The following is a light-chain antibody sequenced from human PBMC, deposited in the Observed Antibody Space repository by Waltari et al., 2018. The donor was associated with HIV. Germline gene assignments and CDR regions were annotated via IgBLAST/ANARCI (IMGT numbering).Light chain of an antibody. CDR2: EVN. Sequence: QSALTQPASVSGSPGQSITIPCTGTSSDVGSYNLVSWYQQHPGKAPKLMIYEVNKRPSGVSNRFSGSKSGNTASLTISGLQAEDEADYYCCSYAGSSTVIFGGGTKLTVL. J-gene: IGLJ2*01. CDR1: SSDVGSYNL. CDR3: CSYAGSSTVI. V-gene: IGLV2-23*02.